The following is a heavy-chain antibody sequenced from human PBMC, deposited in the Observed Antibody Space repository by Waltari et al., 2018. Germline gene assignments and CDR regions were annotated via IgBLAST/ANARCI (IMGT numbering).Heavy chain of an antibody. CDR1: GYSISSGYY. CDR3: ARPGNSDWYFDL. CDR2: IYHSGST. D-gene: IGHD4-4*01. J-gene: IGHJ2*01. V-gene: IGHV4-38-2*01. Sequence: QVQLQESGPGLVKHSETLSLTCAVSGYSISSGYYWGWIRQPPGKGLEWIGSIYHSGSTYYNPSLKSRVTISVDTSKNQFSLKLSSVTAADTAVYYCARPGNSDWYFDLWGRGTLVTVSS.